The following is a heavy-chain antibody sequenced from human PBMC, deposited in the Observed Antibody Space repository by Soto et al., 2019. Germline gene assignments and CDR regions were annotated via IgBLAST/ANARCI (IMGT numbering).Heavy chain of an antibody. Sequence: ASVKVSCKASGYTFTSYGISWVRQAPGQGLEWMGWISAYNGNTNYAQKLQGRVAMTTDTSTSTAYMELRSLRSDDTAVYYCARAFDIVVVPAAMFNYYMDVWGKGTTVTVSS. CDR2: ISAYNGNT. D-gene: IGHD2-2*01. J-gene: IGHJ6*03. V-gene: IGHV1-18*01. CDR1: GYTFTSYG. CDR3: ARAFDIVVVPAAMFNYYMDV.